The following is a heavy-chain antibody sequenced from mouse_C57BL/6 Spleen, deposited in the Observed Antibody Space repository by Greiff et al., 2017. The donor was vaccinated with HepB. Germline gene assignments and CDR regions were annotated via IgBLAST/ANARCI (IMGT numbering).Heavy chain of an antibody. CDR3: ARDAYYYGSSYYWYFDV. D-gene: IGHD1-1*01. J-gene: IGHJ1*03. CDR1: GFTFSDYY. V-gene: IGHV5-16*01. Sequence: DVKLVESEGGLVQPGSSMKLSCTASGFTFSDYYMAWVRQVPEKGLEWVANINYDGSSTYYLDSLKSRFIISRDNAKNILYLQMSSLKSEDTATYYCARDAYYYGSSYYWYFDVWGTGTTVTVSS. CDR2: INYDGSST.